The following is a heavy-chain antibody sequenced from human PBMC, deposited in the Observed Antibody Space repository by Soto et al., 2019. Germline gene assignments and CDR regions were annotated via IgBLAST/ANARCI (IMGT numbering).Heavy chain of an antibody. Sequence: PGGSLRLSCAASGFTFSSVSMNWVRQVPGKGLEWVASISSGSSDTWYADSVKGRFIISRDNAQNSLFLQMNTLRPEDTAMYYCARVAYWGPGTQVTVSS. CDR3: ARVAY. J-gene: IGHJ4*02. V-gene: IGHV3-21*01. CDR2: ISSGSSDT. CDR1: GFTFSSVS.